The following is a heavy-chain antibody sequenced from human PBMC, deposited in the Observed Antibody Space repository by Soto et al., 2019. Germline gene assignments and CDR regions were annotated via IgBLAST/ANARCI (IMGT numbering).Heavy chain of an antibody. CDR2: IYYSGST. J-gene: IGHJ5*01. Sequence: PLSLTCSVSGGSISSGGYYWSWFRQRPGKGLDWIGYIYYSGSTYFNPSLKSRLTISVDTSKNQFSLKLNSVTAADTAVYFCARSGAIVPATLNWFDPWGQGILVTVSS. CDR1: GGSISSGGYY. V-gene: IGHV4-31*03. CDR3: ARSGAIVPATLNWFDP. D-gene: IGHD2-2*01.